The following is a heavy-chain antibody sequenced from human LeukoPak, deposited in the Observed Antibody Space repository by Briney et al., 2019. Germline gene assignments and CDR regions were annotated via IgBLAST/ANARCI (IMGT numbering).Heavy chain of an antibody. CDR3: SRESGAFSPFGY. Sequence: SETLSLTCGVSGGSISSTNWWSWVRQPPGQGLEWIGEISLSGVTNYNPSLKSRVTMPLDRSKNHPSLTLTSVTAADTAVYYCSRESGAFSPFGYWGQGTLVTVSS. D-gene: IGHD1-26*01. V-gene: IGHV4-4*02. CDR1: GGSISSTNW. J-gene: IGHJ4*02. CDR2: ISLSGVT.